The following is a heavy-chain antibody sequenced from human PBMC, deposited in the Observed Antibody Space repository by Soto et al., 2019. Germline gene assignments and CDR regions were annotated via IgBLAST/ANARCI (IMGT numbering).Heavy chain of an antibody. V-gene: IGHV1-18*04. D-gene: IGHD3-10*01. CDR1: GYTFTSYG. CDR3: ARDMVRRVIINYFDP. J-gene: IGHJ5*02. CDR2: INTNNGNT. Sequence: ASVKVSCKASGYTFTSYGISWVRQAPGQGLEWLGWINTNNGNTNYAQKLQGRVTMTTDTSTSTAYMELRSLRSDDTAVYFCARDMVRRVIINYFDPWGQGTLVTVSS.